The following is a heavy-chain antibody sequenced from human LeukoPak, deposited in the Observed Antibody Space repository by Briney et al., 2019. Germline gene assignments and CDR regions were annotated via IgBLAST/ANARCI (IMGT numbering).Heavy chain of an antibody. Sequence: PSETLSLTCTVSGDSISSSSYYWGWIRQPPGTGLEWIGSIYYSGSTYYNPSLKSRVTISLDTSKNQFSLKLSSVTAADTAVYYCARDNTALIISDYYYMDVWGKGTTVTVSS. CDR3: ARDNTALIISDYYYMDV. CDR2: IYYSGST. CDR1: GDSISSSSYY. V-gene: IGHV4-39*07. J-gene: IGHJ6*03. D-gene: IGHD5-18*01.